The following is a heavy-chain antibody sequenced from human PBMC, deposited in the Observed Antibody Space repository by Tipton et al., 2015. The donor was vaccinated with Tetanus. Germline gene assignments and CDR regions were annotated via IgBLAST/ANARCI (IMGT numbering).Heavy chain of an antibody. Sequence: SLRLSCAASGFTFSDYYMSWIRQAPGKGLEWVSYISSSGSTIYYADSVKGRFTISRDNAKNSLYLQMNGLRVDDTAVYYCARDRDGDYAAFDYWGQGTQVTVSS. CDR2: ISSSGSTI. CDR3: ARDRDGDYAAFDY. D-gene: IGHD4-17*01. CDR1: GFTFSDYY. V-gene: IGHV3-11*04. J-gene: IGHJ4*02.